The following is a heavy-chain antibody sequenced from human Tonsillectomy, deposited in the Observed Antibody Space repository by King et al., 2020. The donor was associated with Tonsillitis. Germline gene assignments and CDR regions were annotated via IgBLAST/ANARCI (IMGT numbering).Heavy chain of an antibody. CDR1: GYTLTELS. CDR3: ATTRIGYYDILTGYYRKYYFDY. Sequence: QLVQSGAEVKKPGASVKVSCKVSGYTLTELSMHWVRQAPGKGLEWMGGFDPEDGETIYAQKFQGRVTMTEDTSTDTAYMELSSLRSEDTAVYYCATTRIGYYDILTGYYRKYYFDYWGQGTLVTVSS. D-gene: IGHD3-9*01. J-gene: IGHJ4*02. V-gene: IGHV1-24*01. CDR2: FDPEDGET.